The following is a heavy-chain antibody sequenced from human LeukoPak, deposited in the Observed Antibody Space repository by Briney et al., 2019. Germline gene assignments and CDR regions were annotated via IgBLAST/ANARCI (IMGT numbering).Heavy chain of an antibody. D-gene: IGHD3-10*01. CDR3: ARDRRRMHYGSGSYYPPGY. V-gene: IGHV3-30*03. CDR1: GFTFSSYG. Sequence: GGSLRLSCAASGFTFSSYGMHWVRQAPGKGLEWVAVISYYGGNKFYADSVEGRFTISRDNSKNTLYLQMNSLRAEDTAVYYCARDRRRMHYGSGSYYPPGYWGQGTLVTVSS. CDR2: ISYYGGNK. J-gene: IGHJ4*02.